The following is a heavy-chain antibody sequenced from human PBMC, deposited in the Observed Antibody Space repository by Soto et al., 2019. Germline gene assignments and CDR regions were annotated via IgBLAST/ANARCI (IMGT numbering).Heavy chain of an antibody. J-gene: IGHJ4*02. D-gene: IGHD3-22*01. CDR1: GFIFSIYG. V-gene: IGHV3-30*18. CDR2: ISYDGSNK. CDR3: AKVEDGSLPQYQDN. Sequence: GGSLRLSCAASGFIFSIYGMHWVRQAPGKGLEWVAVISYDGSNKYYADSVKGRFTISRDNSKNTLYLQMNSLKPEDTAVYYCAKVEDGSLPQYQDNWGQGTLVTVSS.